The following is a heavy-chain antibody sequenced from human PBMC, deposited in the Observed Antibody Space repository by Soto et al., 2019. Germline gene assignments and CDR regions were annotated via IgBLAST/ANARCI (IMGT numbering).Heavy chain of an antibody. J-gene: IGHJ6*02. Sequence: GASVKVSCKASGYTFTSYDINWVRQATGQGLEWMGWMNPNSGNTGYAQKFQGRVTMTRNTSISTAYMELSSLRSEDTAVYYCARRGYGSGTSGIFYYYYGMDVWGQGXTVTVSS. CDR1: GYTFTSYD. V-gene: IGHV1-8*01. CDR3: ARRGYGSGTSGIFYYYYGMDV. D-gene: IGHD3-10*01. CDR2: MNPNSGNT.